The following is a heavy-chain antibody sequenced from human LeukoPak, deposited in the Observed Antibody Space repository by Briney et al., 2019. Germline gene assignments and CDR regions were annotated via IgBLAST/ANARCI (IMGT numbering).Heavy chain of an antibody. D-gene: IGHD6-6*01. J-gene: IGHJ4*02. CDR3: ARSYSSSSRIDFDY. V-gene: IGHV4-34*01. Sequence: SETLSPTCAVYGGSFSGYYWSWIRQPPGKGLEWIGEINHSGSTNYNPSLKSRVTISVDTSKNQFSLKLSSVTAADTAVYYCARSYSSSSRIDFDYWGQGTLVTVSS. CDR1: GGSFSGYY. CDR2: INHSGST.